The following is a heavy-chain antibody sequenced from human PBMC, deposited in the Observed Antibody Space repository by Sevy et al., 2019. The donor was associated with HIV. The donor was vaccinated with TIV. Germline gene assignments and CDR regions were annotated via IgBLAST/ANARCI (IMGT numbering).Heavy chain of an antibody. Sequence: GGSLRLSCAASGFTFSNYAMSWVRQAPGKGLEWVSTFSFGCGKINYADSVKGRFTNSRINSKNTLYLQMNSLRAEDTARYYCAREGCSKPHDYWGQGTLVTVSS. CDR2: FSFGCGKI. V-gene: IGHV3-23*01. CDR1: GFTFSNYA. CDR3: AREGCSKPHDY. J-gene: IGHJ4*02. D-gene: IGHD2-2*01.